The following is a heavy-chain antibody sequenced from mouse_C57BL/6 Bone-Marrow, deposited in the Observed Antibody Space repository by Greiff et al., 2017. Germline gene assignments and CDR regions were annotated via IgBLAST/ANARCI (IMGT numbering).Heavy chain of an antibody. V-gene: IGHV14-1*01. CDR2: IDPEDGDP. D-gene: IGHD1-1*01. Sequence: VQLKQSGAELVRPGASVKLSCTASGFNIKDYYMHWVKQRPEQGLEWIGRIDPEDGDPEYAPKFQGKATMTADTSSNTAYLQLSSLTSEDTAVYYCTITTVVYWYFDVWGTGTTVTVSS. CDR3: TITTVVYWYFDV. CDR1: GFNIKDYY. J-gene: IGHJ1*03.